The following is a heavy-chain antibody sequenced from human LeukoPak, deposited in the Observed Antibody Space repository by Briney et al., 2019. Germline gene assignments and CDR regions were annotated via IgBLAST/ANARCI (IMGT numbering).Heavy chain of an antibody. CDR2: IYYSGST. CDR3: ATGYYYDSSGSIAIYDAFDI. CDR1: GGSISSYY. J-gene: IGHJ3*02. Sequence: SETLSLTCTVSGGSISSYYWRWIRQPPGKGLEWIGYIYYSGSTKYNPSLKSRVTMSVDTSKNQFSLKLSSVTAADTAVYYCATGYYYDSSGSIAIYDAFDIWGQGTMVTVSS. D-gene: IGHD3-22*01. V-gene: IGHV4-59*01.